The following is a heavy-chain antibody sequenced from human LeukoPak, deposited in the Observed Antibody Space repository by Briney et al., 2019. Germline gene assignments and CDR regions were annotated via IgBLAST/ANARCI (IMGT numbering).Heavy chain of an antibody. Sequence: ASVKVSCKASGYTFTSYAMHWVRQAPGQRLEWMGWINSGNGNTKYSQEFQGRVTITRDTSASTAYMEVSSLRSEDTAVYYCASSSGWSNFDYWGQGTLVTVSS. CDR2: INSGNGNT. CDR3: ASSSGWSNFDY. V-gene: IGHV1-3*01. CDR1: GYTFTSYA. D-gene: IGHD6-19*01. J-gene: IGHJ4*02.